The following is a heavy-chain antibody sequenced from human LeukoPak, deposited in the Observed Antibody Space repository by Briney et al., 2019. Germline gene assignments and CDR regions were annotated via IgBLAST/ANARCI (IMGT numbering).Heavy chain of an antibody. J-gene: IGHJ3*02. CDR1: GFTVSNNY. CDR2: IYSGGIT. Sequence: GGSLRLSCAASGFTVSNNYMSWVRQAPGKGLEWVSVIYSGGITYYADSVKGRFTIPRDNSKNTLFLQMDSLRAEDTAVYYCARGFGSSSSTRVFDIWGQGTMVTVSS. CDR3: ARGFGSSSSTRVFDI. D-gene: IGHD6-6*01. V-gene: IGHV3-53*01.